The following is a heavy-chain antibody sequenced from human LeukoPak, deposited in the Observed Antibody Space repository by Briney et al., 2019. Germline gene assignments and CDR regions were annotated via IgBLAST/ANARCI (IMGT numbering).Heavy chain of an antibody. J-gene: IGHJ4*02. Sequence: PSETLSLTCTVSGGSISSYYWSWIRQPAGKGLEWIGRIYPSGSTKYNPSLESRVTMSLDTSKNQFSLNLRSVTAADTAVYYCARVWTGYSNGWPFDYWGQGTLVTVPS. CDR1: GGSISSYY. CDR3: ARVWTGYSNGWPFDY. CDR2: IYPSGST. D-gene: IGHD6-19*01. V-gene: IGHV4-4*07.